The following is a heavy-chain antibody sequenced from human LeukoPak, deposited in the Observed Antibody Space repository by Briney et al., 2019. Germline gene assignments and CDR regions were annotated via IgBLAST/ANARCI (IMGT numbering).Heavy chain of an antibody. Sequence: SETLSLTCAVSGYPISSGYYWGWIRQPPGKGLEWIGSIYHSGSTYYNPSLKSRVTISVDTSKNQFSLKLSSVTAADTAVDYCARKEATYYMDLWGKGTTVTVSS. D-gene: IGHD5-12*01. CDR2: IYHSGST. CDR3: ARKEATYYMDL. J-gene: IGHJ6*03. V-gene: IGHV4-38-2*01. CDR1: GYPISSGYY.